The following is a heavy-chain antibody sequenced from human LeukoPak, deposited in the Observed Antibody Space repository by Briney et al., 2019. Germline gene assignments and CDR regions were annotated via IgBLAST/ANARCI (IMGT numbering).Heavy chain of an antibody. CDR2: INNWETK. V-gene: IGHV4-39*01. J-gene: IGHJ4*02. D-gene: IGHD3-16*01. CDR3: ARLWGGVQLWGN. Sequence: SETLSLTCPVSGDSLTSNSHSWGWIRQSPGEGLQWIVTINNWETKYYNPSVKTRVTIPVDTSQNQFSLNRICVAAADTAVYYCARLWGGVQLWGNWGQGTLVTVSS. CDR1: GDSLTSNSHS.